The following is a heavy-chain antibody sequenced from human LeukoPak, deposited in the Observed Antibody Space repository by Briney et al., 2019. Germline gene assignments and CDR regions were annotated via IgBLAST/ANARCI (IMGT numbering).Heavy chain of an antibody. J-gene: IGHJ6*03. CDR3: AKAPGMSRYYYMDV. CDR1: GFTFSGHW. Sequence: GGSLRLSCAASGFTFSGHWMYWLRQAPGKGLAWVSRINGDGSATNYAGSMKGRFTISRDNARNIVYLQMNSLRAEDTAVCYCAKAPGMSRYYYMDVWGKGTTVTVSS. D-gene: IGHD5/OR15-5a*01. V-gene: IGHV3-74*01. CDR2: INGDGSAT.